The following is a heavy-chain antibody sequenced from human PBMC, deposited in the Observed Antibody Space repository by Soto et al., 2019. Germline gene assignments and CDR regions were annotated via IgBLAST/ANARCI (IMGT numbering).Heavy chain of an antibody. Sequence: SVKVSCKASGGTFSSYAISWVRQAPGQGLEWMGGIIPIFGTTNYAQKFQGRVTITADESTSTAYMELSSLRSEDTAVYYCARSDTAMASYYFDYWGQGTLVTVSS. CDR3: ARSDTAMASYYFDY. CDR1: GGTFSSYA. J-gene: IGHJ4*02. V-gene: IGHV1-69*13. CDR2: IIPIFGTT. D-gene: IGHD5-18*01.